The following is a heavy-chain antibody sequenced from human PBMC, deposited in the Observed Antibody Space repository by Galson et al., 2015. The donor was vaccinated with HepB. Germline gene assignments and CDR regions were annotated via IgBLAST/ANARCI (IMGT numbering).Heavy chain of an antibody. CDR3: ARVGVATINYYYYYGMDV. D-gene: IGHD5-12*01. V-gene: IGHV3-53*04. Sequence: SLRLSCAASGFTVSSNYMSWVRQAPGKGLEWVSVIYSGGSTYYADSVKGRFTISRHNSKNTLYLQMNSLRAEDTAVYYCARVGVATINYYYYYGMDVWGQGTTVTVSS. CDR1: GFTVSSNY. J-gene: IGHJ6*02. CDR2: IYSGGST.